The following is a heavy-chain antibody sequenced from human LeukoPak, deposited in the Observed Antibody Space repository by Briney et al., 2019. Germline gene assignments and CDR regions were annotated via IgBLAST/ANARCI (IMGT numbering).Heavy chain of an antibody. J-gene: IGHJ4*02. V-gene: IGHV4-59*01. Sequence: SETLSLTCTVSGGSISSYYWSWIRQPPGKGLEWIGDIYYSGSTNYNPSLKSRVTISVDTSKNQFSLKLSSVTAAGTAVYYCARSGGSSFGWADYWGQGTLVTVSS. D-gene: IGHD2-15*01. CDR2: IYYSGST. CDR3: ARSGGSSFGWADY. CDR1: GGSISSYY.